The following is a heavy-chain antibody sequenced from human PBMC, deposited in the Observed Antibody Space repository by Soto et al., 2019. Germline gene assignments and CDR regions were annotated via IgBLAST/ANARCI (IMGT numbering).Heavy chain of an antibody. V-gene: IGHV3-33*01. Sequence: QVQLVESGGGVVQPGRSLRLSCAASGFTFSSYGMHWVRQAPGKGLEWVAVIWYDASNKYYADSVKGRFTISRDNSKNTLDLKMISLRAEATAVYYCARDCAGYSSGWYQRGGFDYWGQGTLVTVSS. CDR3: ARDCAGYSSGWYQRGGFDY. J-gene: IGHJ4*02. CDR2: IWYDASNK. CDR1: GFTFSSYG. D-gene: IGHD6-19*01.